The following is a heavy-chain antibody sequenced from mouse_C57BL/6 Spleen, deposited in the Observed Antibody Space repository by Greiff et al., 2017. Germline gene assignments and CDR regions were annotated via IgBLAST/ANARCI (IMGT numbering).Heavy chain of an antibody. CDR2: IHPNSGST. Sequence: QVQLQQPGAELVKPGASVKLSCKASGYTFTSYWMHWVKQRPGQGLEWIGMIHPNSGSTNYNEKYKSKATLTVDKSSSTAYRQLISLTSADSAVYYCARSISTTVVAKGVYFDYWGQGTTLTVSS. D-gene: IGHD1-1*01. CDR3: ARSISTTVVAKGVYFDY. V-gene: IGHV1-64*01. CDR1: GYTFTSYW. J-gene: IGHJ2*01.